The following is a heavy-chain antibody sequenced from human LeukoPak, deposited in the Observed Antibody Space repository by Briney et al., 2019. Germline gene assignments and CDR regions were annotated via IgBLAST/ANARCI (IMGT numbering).Heavy chain of an antibody. Sequence: GGSLRLSCAASGFTFSSYAMSWVRQAPGKGLEWVSAISGSGGSTYYADSVKGRFTISRDNAKNSLYLQMNSLRAEDTAVYYCAKEGNYYDFWSGYYSHFDYWGQGTLVTVSS. CDR3: AKEGNYYDFWSGYYSHFDY. J-gene: IGHJ4*02. V-gene: IGHV3-23*01. D-gene: IGHD3-3*01. CDR1: GFTFSSYA. CDR2: ISGSGGST.